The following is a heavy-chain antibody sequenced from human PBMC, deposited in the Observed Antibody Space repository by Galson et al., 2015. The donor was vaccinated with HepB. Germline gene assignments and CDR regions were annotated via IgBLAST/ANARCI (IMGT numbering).Heavy chain of an antibody. J-gene: IGHJ4*02. CDR1: GFTFSGSA. Sequence: SLRLSCAASGFTFSGSAMHWVRQASGRGLEWVGRIRSKADSYATAYAASVKGRFTISRDDSKNTAYMQMNSLKTEDTAAYYCTRLGDLSGYSSLWGQGTLVTVSS. V-gene: IGHV3-73*01. D-gene: IGHD6-13*01. CDR2: IRSKADSYAT. CDR3: TRLGDLSGYSSL.